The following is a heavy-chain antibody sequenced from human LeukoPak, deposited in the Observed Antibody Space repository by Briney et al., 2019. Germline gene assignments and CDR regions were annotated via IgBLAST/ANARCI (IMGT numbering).Heavy chain of an antibody. D-gene: IGHD4-17*01. V-gene: IGHV4-34*01. Sequence: PSETLSLTCAVYGGSFSGYYWSWIRQPPVKGLEWIGEINHSGSTNYNPSLKSRVTISVDTSKNQFSLKLSSVTAADTAVYYCAREAFGITVTTRSFDYWGQGTLVTVSS. CDR3: AREAFGITVTTRSFDY. CDR2: INHSGST. J-gene: IGHJ4*02. CDR1: GGSFSGYY.